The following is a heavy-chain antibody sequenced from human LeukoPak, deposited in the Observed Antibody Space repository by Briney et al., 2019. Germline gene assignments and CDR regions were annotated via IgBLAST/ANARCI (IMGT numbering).Heavy chain of an antibody. CDR3: VRGKAGD. D-gene: IGHD3-10*01. Sequence: GGCLRLSCAASGFTFRSHWMSWVRRAPGKGLEWVANIKEDGNEKHYVDSVTGRFTISRDNAKNSLYLQMNSLRVEDTAVYYCVRGKAGDWGQGTLVTVSS. CDR1: GFTFRSHW. V-gene: IGHV3-7*03. CDR2: IKEDGNEK. J-gene: IGHJ4*02.